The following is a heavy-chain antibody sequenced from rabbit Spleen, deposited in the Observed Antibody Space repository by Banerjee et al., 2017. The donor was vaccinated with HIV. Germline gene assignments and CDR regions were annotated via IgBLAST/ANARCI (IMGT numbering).Heavy chain of an antibody. Sequence: QEQLVESGGGLVKPGASLTLTCTASGFSFSSSYDMCWVRQAPGKGLEWIGCIYTGNGKTYYASWAKVRFTIAKTSSTTVTLQMTRLTAADTATYFCARDTGSNFSSHGMPLWAPAPHVTVS. CDR2: IYTGNGKT. J-gene: IGHJ6*01. CDR3: ARDTGSNFSSHGMPL. CDR1: GFSFSSSYD. V-gene: IGHV1S45*01. D-gene: IGHD7-1*01.